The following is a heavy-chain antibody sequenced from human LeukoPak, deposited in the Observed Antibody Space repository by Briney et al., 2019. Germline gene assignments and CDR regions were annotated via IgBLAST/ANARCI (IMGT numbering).Heavy chain of an antibody. J-gene: IGHJ4*02. CDR3: ARAGYCSGGTCYRYFDY. CDR1: GGSISSYY. Sequence: KPSETLSLTCTVSGGSISSYYWSWIRQPPGKGLEWIGYIYYSGRINYNPSLKSRVTISVDTSKNQFSLKLSSVTAADTAVYYCARAGYCSGGTCYRYFDYWGQGTLVTVSS. D-gene: IGHD2-15*01. V-gene: IGHV4-59*01. CDR2: IYYSGRI.